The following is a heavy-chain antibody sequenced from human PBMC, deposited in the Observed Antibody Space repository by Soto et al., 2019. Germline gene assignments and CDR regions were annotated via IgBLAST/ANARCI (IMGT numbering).Heavy chain of an antibody. Sequence: ASVKVSCKDSGYTFTSYDINWVRQATGQGLEWMGWMNPNSGNTGYAQKFQGRVTMTRNTSISTAYMELSSLRSEDTAVYYCARGREDIVVVPAAMQSPYYYYYYMAVWGKGTTVTVSS. CDR3: ARGREDIVVVPAAMQSPYYYYYYMAV. D-gene: IGHD2-2*01. CDR1: GYTFTSYD. J-gene: IGHJ6*03. V-gene: IGHV1-8*01. CDR2: MNPNSGNT.